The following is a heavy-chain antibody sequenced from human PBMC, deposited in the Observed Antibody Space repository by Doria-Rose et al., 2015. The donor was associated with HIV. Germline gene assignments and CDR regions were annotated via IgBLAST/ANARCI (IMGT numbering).Heavy chain of an antibody. V-gene: IGHV2-26*01. CDR2: TFSDDER. D-gene: IGHD6-13*01. Sequence: QVTLKESGPVLVKPTETLTLTCTVSGVSLSSPGIGVSWIRQPPGKALEWLAETFSDDERSYKTSLKSRLTISRGTSKSQVVLTMTDMDPVDTATYYCARIKSSRWYHKYYFDFWGQGTLVIVSA. CDR1: GVSLSSPGIG. J-gene: IGHJ4*02. CDR3: ARIKSSRWYHKYYFDF.